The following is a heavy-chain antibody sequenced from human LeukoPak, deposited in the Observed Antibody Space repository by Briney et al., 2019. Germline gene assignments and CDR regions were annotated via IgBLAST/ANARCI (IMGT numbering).Heavy chain of an antibody. CDR2: IYYSGST. V-gene: IGHV4-59*01. D-gene: IGHD4-23*01. J-gene: IGHJ3*01. CDR1: GGSISSYH. Sequence: SETLSLTCTVSGGSISSYHWSWIRQPPGKGLEWIGYIYYSGSTNCNPSVKSRVAMSVDTSKKQFSLKLSSLTAADTAVYYCARGGTAVIAPYAFDVWGQGTMVTVSS. CDR3: ARGGTAVIAPYAFDV.